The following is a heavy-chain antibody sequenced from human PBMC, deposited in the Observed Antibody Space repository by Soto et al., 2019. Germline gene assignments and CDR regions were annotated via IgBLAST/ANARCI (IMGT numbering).Heavy chain of an antibody. Sequence: EVQLVESGGGLVQPGGSLRLSCAASGFTVSSNYMSWVRQAPGKGLEWVSVIYSGGSTYYADSVKGRFTISRHNSKNTLYLQMNSLRAEDTAVYCCARDGYDILTGYYFDYWGQGTLVTVSS. V-gene: IGHV3-53*04. CDR1: GFTVSSNY. J-gene: IGHJ4*02. CDR3: ARDGYDILTGYYFDY. D-gene: IGHD3-9*01. CDR2: IYSGGST.